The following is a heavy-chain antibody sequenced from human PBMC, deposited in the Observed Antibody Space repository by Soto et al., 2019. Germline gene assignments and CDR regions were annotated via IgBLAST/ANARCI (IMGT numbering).Heavy chain of an antibody. V-gene: IGHV4-4*02. CDR1: GGSISSSNW. D-gene: IGHD3-22*01. CDR3: ARRAYYDSSGYFNY. Sequence: SETLSLTCAVSGGSISSSNWWSWVRQPPGKGLEWIGEIYYSGSTNYNPSLKSRVTMSVDTSENQFSLKLSSVTAADTAVYYCARRAYYDSSGYFNYWGQGTLVTVSS. J-gene: IGHJ4*02. CDR2: IYYSGST.